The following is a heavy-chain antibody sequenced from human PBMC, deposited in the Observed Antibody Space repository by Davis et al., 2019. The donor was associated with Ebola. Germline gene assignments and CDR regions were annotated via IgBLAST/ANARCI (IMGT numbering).Heavy chain of an antibody. CDR2: ISNTGNT. Sequence: SETLSLTCSVSGISISSDDHFWSWIRQTPGKGGLEWIGYISNTGNTYYKPSLKSRVTFSADSSKNQFSLKLSSVTAADTAVYYCARGGAVAGPWGQGTLVTVSS. J-gene: IGHJ5*02. CDR1: GISISSDDHF. CDR3: ARGGAVAGP. V-gene: IGHV4-30-4*01. D-gene: IGHD6-19*01.